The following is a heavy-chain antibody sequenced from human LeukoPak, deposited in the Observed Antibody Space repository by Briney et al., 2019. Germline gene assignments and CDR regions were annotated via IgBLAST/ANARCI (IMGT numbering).Heavy chain of an antibody. D-gene: IGHD5-24*01. V-gene: IGHV4-31*03. Sequence: PSETLSLTCTVSGGSISSGGYYWSWIRQHPGKGLEWIGYIYSSGSTYYNPSLKSRVTISVDTSKNRFSLKLSSVTAADTAVYYCATGTSRDGYNYAYWGQGTLVTVSS. CDR1: GGSISSGGYY. J-gene: IGHJ4*02. CDR2: IYSSGST. CDR3: ATGTSRDGYNYAY.